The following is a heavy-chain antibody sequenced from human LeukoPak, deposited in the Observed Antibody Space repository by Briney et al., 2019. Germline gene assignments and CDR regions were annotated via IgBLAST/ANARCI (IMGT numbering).Heavy chain of an antibody. V-gene: IGHV3-30-3*01. CDR3: ARDDVGSYYVIDY. CDR1: GFTFSSFA. CDR2: ISYDANKK. J-gene: IGHJ4*02. Sequence: PGGSLRLSCAASGFTFSSFAMHWVRQAPGKGLEWVAVISYDANKKYYADSVKGRFTISRDNSKNTLDLQMNSLRGEETAVYYCARDDVGSYYVIDYWGQGTLVTVSS. D-gene: IGHD3-10*02.